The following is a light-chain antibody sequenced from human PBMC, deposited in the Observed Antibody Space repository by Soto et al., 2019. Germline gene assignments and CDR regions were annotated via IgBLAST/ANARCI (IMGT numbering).Light chain of an antibody. J-gene: IGKJ5*01. Sequence: DIQMTQSPSSLSASVGDRVTITCRTSQSINTYLNWYQQKPGKAPKLLIYAAPSLQSGVPSRFSGSGSGTDFTLTISSLQPEDFATYYCQQSYSTPPETFGQGTRLEIK. CDR2: AAP. CDR3: QQSYSTPPET. V-gene: IGKV1-39*01. CDR1: QSINTY.